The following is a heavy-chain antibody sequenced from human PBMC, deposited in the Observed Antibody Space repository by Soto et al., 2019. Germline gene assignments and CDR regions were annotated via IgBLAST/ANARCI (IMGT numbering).Heavy chain of an antibody. D-gene: IGHD5-12*01. CDR1: GGSISSGGYY. CDR3: ARRGGYDTYYFDY. J-gene: IGHJ4*02. CDR2: IYYSGST. V-gene: IGHV4-31*03. Sequence: TLSLPFTVSGGSISSGGYYWSSIRQHPGKGLEWIGYIYYSGSTYYNPSLKSRVTMSVDTSKNQFSLKLSSVTAADTAVYYCARRGGYDTYYFDYWGQGALVTVSS.